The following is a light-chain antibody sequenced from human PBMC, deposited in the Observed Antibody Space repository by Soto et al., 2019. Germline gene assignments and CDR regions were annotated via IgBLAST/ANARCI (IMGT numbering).Light chain of an antibody. J-gene: IGLJ2*01. CDR2: DNN. CDR1: SSNIGNNY. CDR3: GTWDSSLSCVV. Sequence: QSVLTQPPSVSAAPGQKVTISCSGSSSNIGNNYVSWYQQLPGTAPKLLIYDNNKRPSGIPDRFSGSKSGTSATLGITGLQTGDEADYNCGTWDSSLSCVVFGGGTKVTVL. V-gene: IGLV1-51*01.